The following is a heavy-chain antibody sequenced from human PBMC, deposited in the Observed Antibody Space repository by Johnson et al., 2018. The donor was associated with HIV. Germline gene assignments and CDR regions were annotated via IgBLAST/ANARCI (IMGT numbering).Heavy chain of an antibody. J-gene: IGHJ3*02. D-gene: IGHD3-22*01. CDR1: GFTFSSYA. Sequence: QMLLVESGGRVVQPGRSLRLSCAASGFTFSSYAMHWVRQAPGKGLEWVAVIWYDGSNKYYADSVKGRFTISRDNSKNTLYLQMNSLRAEDTAVYYCAKDPGITMIAHAFDIWGQGTMVTVSS. V-gene: IGHV3-33*06. CDR2: IWYDGSNK. CDR3: AKDPGITMIAHAFDI.